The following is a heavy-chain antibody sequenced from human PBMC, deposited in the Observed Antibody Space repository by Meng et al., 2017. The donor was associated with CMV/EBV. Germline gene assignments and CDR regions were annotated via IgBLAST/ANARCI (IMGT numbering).Heavy chain of an antibody. CDR3: ARWDIVTTFRKDYYYYGMDV. V-gene: IGHV3-23*01. J-gene: IGHJ6*02. D-gene: IGHD5-12*01. CDR2: ITASGGST. Sequence: GESLKISCAASEFTFSNYAMSWVRQAPGRGLAWVSAITASGGSTYYADSVKGRFTVSRDNSKNTLFLQMNSLRAEDTAVYYCARWDIVTTFRKDYYYYGMDVWGQGTTVTVSS. CDR1: EFTFSNYA.